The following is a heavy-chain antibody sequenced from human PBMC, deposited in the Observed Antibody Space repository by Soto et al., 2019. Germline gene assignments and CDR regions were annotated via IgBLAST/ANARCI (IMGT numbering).Heavy chain of an antibody. J-gene: IGHJ4*02. Sequence: ASVKVSCKASGYTFTAYYMHWVRQAPGQGLEWMGWINPNSGGTNYAQKFQGRVTMTRDTSISTACMELSRLRSDDTAVYYCARVHYDSVPADYWGQGTQVTVSS. D-gene: IGHD3-22*01. CDR3: ARVHYDSVPADY. CDR1: GYTFTAYY. CDR2: INPNSGGT. V-gene: IGHV1-2*02.